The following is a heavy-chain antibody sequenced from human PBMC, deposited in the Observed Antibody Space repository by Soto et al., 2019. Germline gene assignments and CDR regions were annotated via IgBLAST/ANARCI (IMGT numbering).Heavy chain of an antibody. CDR1: GYTFTSYY. V-gene: IGHV1-46*01. Sequence: ASVKVSCKASGYTFTSYYMHWVRQAPGQGLEWMGIINPSGGSTSYAQKFQGRVTMTRDTSTSTVYMELSSLRSEDTAVYYCARGRYCTNGVCYLSYYYGMDVWGQGTTVTVSS. CDR2: INPSGGST. J-gene: IGHJ6*02. CDR3: ARGRYCTNGVCYLSYYYGMDV. D-gene: IGHD2-8*01.